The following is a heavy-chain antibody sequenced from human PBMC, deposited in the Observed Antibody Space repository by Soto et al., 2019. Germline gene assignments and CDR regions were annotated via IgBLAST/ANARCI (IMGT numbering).Heavy chain of an antibody. D-gene: IGHD6-6*01. J-gene: IGHJ5*02. CDR3: ARVSSIAARTGDNWFDP. CDR2: IYYSGST. Sequence: QVQLQESGPGLVKPSETLSLTCTVSGGSVSSGSYYWSWIRQPPGKGLEWIGYIYYSGSTNYNPSLKSRVTISVDTSKNQFSLKLSSVTAADTAVYYCARVSSIAARTGDNWFDPWGQGTLVTVSS. CDR1: GGSVSSGSYY. V-gene: IGHV4-61*01.